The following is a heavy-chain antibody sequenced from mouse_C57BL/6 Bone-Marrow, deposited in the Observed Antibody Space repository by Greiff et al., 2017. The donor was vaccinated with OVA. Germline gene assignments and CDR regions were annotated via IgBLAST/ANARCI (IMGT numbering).Heavy chain of an antibody. Sequence: VQLQQPGAELVKPGASVKLSCKASGYTFTSYWMHWVKQRPGQGLEWIGMIHPNSGSTNYNEKFKSKATLTVDKSSSTAYMQLSSLTSEDSAVYYCARLTTVVATRDYWGQGTTLTVSS. D-gene: IGHD1-1*01. CDR3: ARLTTVVATRDY. V-gene: IGHV1-64*01. CDR2: IHPNSGST. J-gene: IGHJ2*01. CDR1: GYTFTSYW.